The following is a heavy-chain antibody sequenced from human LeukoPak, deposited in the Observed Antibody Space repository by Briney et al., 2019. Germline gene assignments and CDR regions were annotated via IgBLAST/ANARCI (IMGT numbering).Heavy chain of an antibody. V-gene: IGHV4-38-2*01. J-gene: IGHJ4*02. CDR1: DYSIKSGHY. D-gene: IGHD2-2*01. Sequence: PSETLSLTCAVSDYSIKSGHYWGWIRQPPGKGLEWIGSIYHSGRTYYNPSLKSRVTTSVDTSKNQFSLKLTSVAAADTAVYYCARHASPDIVIVPAATFDYWGQGTLVTVSS. CDR2: IYHSGRT. CDR3: ARHASPDIVIVPAATFDY.